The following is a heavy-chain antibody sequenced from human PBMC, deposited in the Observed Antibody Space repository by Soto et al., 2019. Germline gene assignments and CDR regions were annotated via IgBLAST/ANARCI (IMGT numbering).Heavy chain of an antibody. Sequence: GGSLRLSCAASGFTFSSYAMHWVRQAPGKGLEYVSAISSNGGSTYYANSVKGRFTISRDNSKNTLYLQMGSLRAEDMAVYYCARALGYAFDIWGQGTTVTVSS. CDR2: ISSNGGST. CDR3: ARALGYAFDI. CDR1: GFTFSSYA. J-gene: IGHJ3*02. V-gene: IGHV3-64*01. D-gene: IGHD7-27*01.